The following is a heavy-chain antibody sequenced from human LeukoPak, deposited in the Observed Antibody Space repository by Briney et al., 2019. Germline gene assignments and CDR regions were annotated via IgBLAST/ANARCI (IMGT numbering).Heavy chain of an antibody. CDR2: IYYSGST. D-gene: IGHD6-19*01. V-gene: IGHV4-59*08. Sequence: PSETLSLTCTVSGGSISSYYWSWIRQPPGKGLEWIGYIYYSGSTNYNPSLKGRVTISVDTSKNQFSLKLSSVTAADTAVYYCARAVAGDDAFDIWGQGTMVTVSS. CDR1: GGSISSYY. CDR3: ARAVAGDDAFDI. J-gene: IGHJ3*02.